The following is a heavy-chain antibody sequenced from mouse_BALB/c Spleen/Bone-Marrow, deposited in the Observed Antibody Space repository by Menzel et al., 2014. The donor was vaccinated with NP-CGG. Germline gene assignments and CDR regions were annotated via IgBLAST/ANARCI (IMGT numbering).Heavy chain of an antibody. CDR1: GFDFSRYW. D-gene: IGHD2-1*01. J-gene: IGHJ3*01. Sequence: DVKLQESGGGLVQPAGYLKLSCAASGFDFSRYWMSWVRQAPGKGLEWIGEINPDSSTINYTPSLKDKFIISSDNAKNTLYLQMSKVRSEDKALYYCARPGWGNYVFVYWGQGTLVTVST. V-gene: IGHV4-1*02. CDR2: INPDSSTI. CDR3: ARPGWGNYVFVY.